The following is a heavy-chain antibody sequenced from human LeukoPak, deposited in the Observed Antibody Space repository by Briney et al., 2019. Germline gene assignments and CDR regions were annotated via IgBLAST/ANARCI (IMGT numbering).Heavy chain of an antibody. V-gene: IGHV4-34*01. CDR3: ARVPKRVRGVRRNWFDP. D-gene: IGHD3-10*01. CDR2: INHSGST. Sequence: SETLSLTCAVYGGSFSGYYWSWIRQPPGKGLEWIGEINHSGSTNYNPSLKSRVTISVDTSKNQFSLKLSSVTAADTAVYYCARVPKRVRGVRRNWFDPWGQGTLVTVSS. J-gene: IGHJ5*02. CDR1: GGSFSGYY.